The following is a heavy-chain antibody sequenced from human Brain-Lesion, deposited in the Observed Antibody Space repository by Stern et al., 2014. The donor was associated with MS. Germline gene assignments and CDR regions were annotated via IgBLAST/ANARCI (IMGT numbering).Heavy chain of an antibody. CDR1: GYIFTGYY. Sequence: VQLEASGAEVKKPGASVKVSCKTSGYIFTGYYIHWVRQAPGQGLEWMAWINPHTGGTKYAHEFQGRVTMSRDTSISTAYVELSSLTSDDTAVYYCARDQRGITIFGVVTDYYYLGMDVWGQGTTVTVSS. CDR3: ARDQRGITIFGVVTDYYYLGMDV. J-gene: IGHJ6*02. V-gene: IGHV1-2*07. D-gene: IGHD3-3*01. CDR2: INPHTGGT.